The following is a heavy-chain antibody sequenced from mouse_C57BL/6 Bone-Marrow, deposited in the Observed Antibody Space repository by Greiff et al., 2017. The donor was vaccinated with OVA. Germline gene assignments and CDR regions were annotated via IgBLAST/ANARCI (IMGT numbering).Heavy chain of an antibody. D-gene: IGHD3-3*01. V-gene: IGHV1-62-2*01. CDR1: GYTFTEYP. CDR3: ARHEDRAPFAY. CDR2: FYPGSGSI. J-gene: IGHJ3*01. Sequence: VQLQQSGAELVKPGASVKMSCKASGYTFTEYPIHWVKQRSGQGLEWIGWFYPGSGSIKYNEKFKEKATLTADKSSSTVYMELSILTAEGSVVYFCARHEDRAPFAYWDQGTLVTVSA.